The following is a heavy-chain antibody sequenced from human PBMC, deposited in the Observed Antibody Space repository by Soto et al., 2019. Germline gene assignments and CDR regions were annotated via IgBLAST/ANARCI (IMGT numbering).Heavy chain of an antibody. CDR2: HSGGGGST. CDR1: GFTFGAFA. D-gene: IGHD2-15*01. J-gene: IGHJ2*01. Sequence: PGGSLRLSCAASGFTFGAFAMAWVRQRPGNGLEWVSSHSGGGGSTYYNNSVRGRFTISRDNSNSTLFLQMNNLRAEDTAVYFCAKTHRATGVVARCWYFDLWGRVTLVTVAS. V-gene: IGHV3-23*01. CDR3: AKTHRATGVVARCWYFDL.